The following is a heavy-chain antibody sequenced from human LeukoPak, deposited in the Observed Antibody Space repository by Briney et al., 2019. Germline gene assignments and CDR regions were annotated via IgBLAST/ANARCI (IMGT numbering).Heavy chain of an antibody. CDR3: ARAASQAFDY. Sequence: SETLSLTCTVSGGSISSGSYYWSWIRQPAGKGLEWIGRISTSGSTNYNPSLKSRITISVDTSKIQFSLNLSSVTAVNTAVYYCARAASQAFDYWGRGTLVTVSS. V-gene: IGHV4-61*02. CDR2: ISTSGST. CDR1: GGSISSGSYY. J-gene: IGHJ4*02.